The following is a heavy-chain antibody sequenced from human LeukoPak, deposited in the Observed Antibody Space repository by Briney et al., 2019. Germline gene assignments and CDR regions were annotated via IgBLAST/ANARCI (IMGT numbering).Heavy chain of an antibody. J-gene: IGHJ5*02. CDR1: GYTFTGYY. CDR3: ARGTYYDFWSGYPKSWFDP. CDR2: INPNSGGT. V-gene: IGHV1-2*02. Sequence: ASVKVSCKASGYTFTGYYLHWVRQAPGQGLEWMGWINPNSGGTNYAQKFQGRVTMTRDTSISTAYMELSRLRSDDTAVYYCARGTYYDFWSGYPKSWFDPWGQGTLVTVSS. D-gene: IGHD3-3*01.